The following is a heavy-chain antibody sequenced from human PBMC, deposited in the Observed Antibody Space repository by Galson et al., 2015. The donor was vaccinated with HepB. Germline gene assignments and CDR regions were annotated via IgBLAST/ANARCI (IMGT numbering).Heavy chain of an antibody. V-gene: IGHV3-64*01. Sequence: SLRLSCAASGFTFSSYAMHWVRQAPGKGLEYVSAISSNGGSTYYANSVKGRFTISRDNSKNTLYLQMGSLRAEDMAVYYCARARGMYYYGSGSYSGFDYWGQGTLVTVSS. J-gene: IGHJ4*02. D-gene: IGHD3-10*01. CDR2: ISSNGGST. CDR3: ARARGMYYYGSGSYSGFDY. CDR1: GFTFSSYA.